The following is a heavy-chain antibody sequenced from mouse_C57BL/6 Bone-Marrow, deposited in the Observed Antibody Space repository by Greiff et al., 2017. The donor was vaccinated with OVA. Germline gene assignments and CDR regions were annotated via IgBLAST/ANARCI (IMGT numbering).Heavy chain of an antibody. Sequence: EVQLQQSGPELVKPGASVKISCKASGYSFTGYYMNWVKQSPEKSLEWIGEINPSTGGTTYNQKFKAKATLTVDKSSSTAYMQLKSLTSEDSAVYYCATGVGNYLYFYAMDYWGQGTSVTVSS. D-gene: IGHD2-1*01. J-gene: IGHJ4*01. CDR3: ATGVGNYLYFYAMDY. CDR1: GYSFTGYY. CDR2: INPSTGGT. V-gene: IGHV1-42*01.